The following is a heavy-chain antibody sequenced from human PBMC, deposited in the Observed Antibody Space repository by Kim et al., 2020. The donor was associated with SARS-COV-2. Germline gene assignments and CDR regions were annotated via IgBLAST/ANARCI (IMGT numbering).Heavy chain of an antibody. V-gene: IGHV3-23*01. CDR1: GFTFRSYA. J-gene: IGHJ4*02. Sequence: GGSLRLSCAASGFTFRSYAMSWIRQAPGKGLEWVSVIGGSDGNTYYAEFVKGRFTISRDNIKNTLYLQMNSLRADDTAVYYCAKRGYYGAWSFSYFDYWGQGTPVTVSS. D-gene: IGHD3-10*01. CDR3: AKRGYYGAWSFSYFDY. CDR2: IGGSDGNT.